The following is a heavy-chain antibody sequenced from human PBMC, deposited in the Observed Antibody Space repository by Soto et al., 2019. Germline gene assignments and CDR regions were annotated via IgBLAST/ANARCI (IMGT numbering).Heavy chain of an antibody. CDR3: ARGSGSGCAFYWYFDL. Sequence: QVQLVQSGAEVKKPGASMKVSCKASGGTFSSYAISWVRQAPGQGLEWMGGIIPIFGTANYAQKFQGRVTITADESTSTAYMELSSLRSEDTAVYYCARGSGSGCAFYWYFDLWGRGTLVTVSS. V-gene: IGHV1-69*01. CDR1: GGTFSSYA. D-gene: IGHD6-19*01. J-gene: IGHJ2*01. CDR2: IIPIFGTA.